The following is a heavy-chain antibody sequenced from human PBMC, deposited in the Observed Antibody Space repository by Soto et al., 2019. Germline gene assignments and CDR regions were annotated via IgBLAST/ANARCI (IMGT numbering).Heavy chain of an antibody. CDR3: AHRRAHNFDGYTYYYRHVDY. CDR1: GFSLNSRGVA. CDR2: IYWDDDR. Sequence: QITLEESGPTLVKPTQTLTLTCTFSGFSLNSRGVAVGWIRQPPGKALEWLALIYWDDDRRYSPSLSSRLTISKGTSNNQVVLTMINMDPVDTATYYCAHRRAHNFDGYTYYYRHVDYWGQGTLVTVSS. D-gene: IGHD2-21*01. J-gene: IGHJ4*02. V-gene: IGHV2-5*02.